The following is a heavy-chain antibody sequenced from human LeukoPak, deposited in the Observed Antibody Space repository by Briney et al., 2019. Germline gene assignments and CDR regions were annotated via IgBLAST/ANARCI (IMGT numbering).Heavy chain of an antibody. J-gene: IGHJ5*02. CDR3: ASFSNYYDSSGYHNWFDP. D-gene: IGHD3-22*01. Sequence: SETLSLTCTVSGGSITSFYWTWVRQPPGEGLEWIGYFHYSGSTNYNPSLKSRVTISIDTSKNQFSLKLSSVTAADTAVYYCASFSNYYDSSGYHNWFDPWGQGTLVTVS. CDR1: GGSITSFY. CDR2: FHYSGST. V-gene: IGHV4-59*01.